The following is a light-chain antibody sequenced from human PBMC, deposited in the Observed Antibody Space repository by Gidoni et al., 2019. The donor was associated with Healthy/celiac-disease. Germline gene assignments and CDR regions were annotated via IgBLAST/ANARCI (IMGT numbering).Light chain of an antibody. V-gene: IGKV1-9*01. CDR3: QQLNSPPIT. Sequence: DIQLTQSPSFLSASVGDRVTITCRASQGISSYLAWYQQKPGKAPKLLIYAASTLQSGVPSRFSGSGSGTEFTLTISSRQPEDFATYYCQQLNSPPITFGQGTRLEIK. CDR2: AAS. CDR1: QGISSY. J-gene: IGKJ5*01.